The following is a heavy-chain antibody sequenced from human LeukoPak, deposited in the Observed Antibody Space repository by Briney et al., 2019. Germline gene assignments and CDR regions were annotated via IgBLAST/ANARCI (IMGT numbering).Heavy chain of an antibody. J-gene: IGHJ5*02. Sequence: SETLSLTCTVSSGSIFSSNWWSWVRQPPGKGLEWIGQIFHSGTTTYSPSLKSRVTISMDKSKNQFFLNLTSVTAADTAVYYCARSQFYGSGSYQGRWFDPWGQGTLVTVSS. CDR1: SGSIFSSNW. CDR2: IFHSGTT. D-gene: IGHD3-10*01. V-gene: IGHV4-4*02. CDR3: ARSQFYGSGSYQGRWFDP.